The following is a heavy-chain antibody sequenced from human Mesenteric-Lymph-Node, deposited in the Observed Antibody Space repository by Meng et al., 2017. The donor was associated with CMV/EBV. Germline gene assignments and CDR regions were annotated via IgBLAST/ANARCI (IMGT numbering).Heavy chain of an antibody. CDR2: VYHGDNT. Sequence: GGSLRLSCAASGFTFSSYAMSWVRQAPGKGLEWVSVVYHGDNTYYADSVKGRFTISRDNSKNTVDLQMNSLRDEDTAVYYCARGGPGIRVDYWGQGTLVTVSS. V-gene: IGHV3-23*03. D-gene: IGHD3-10*01. CDR3: ARGGPGIRVDY. CDR1: GFTFSSYA. J-gene: IGHJ4*02.